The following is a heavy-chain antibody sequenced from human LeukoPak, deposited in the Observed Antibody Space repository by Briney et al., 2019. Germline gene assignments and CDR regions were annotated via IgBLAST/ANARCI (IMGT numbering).Heavy chain of an antibody. CDR1: GGSISSSSYY. J-gene: IGHJ3*02. D-gene: IGHD2-21*01. CDR3: ARVVGLRPILAQGAFDI. V-gene: IGHV4-39*07. CDR2: IHYSGST. Sequence: SETLSLTCTVSGGSISSSSYYWGWIRQPPGKGLEWIGSIHYSGSTNYNPSLKSRVTISVDTSKNQFSLKLSSVTAADTAVYYCARVVGLRPILAQGAFDIWGQGTMVTVSS.